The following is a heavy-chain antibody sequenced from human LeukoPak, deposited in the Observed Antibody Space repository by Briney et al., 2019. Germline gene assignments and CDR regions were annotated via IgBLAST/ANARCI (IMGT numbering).Heavy chain of an antibody. CDR3: ARWYSSGWAFDY. J-gene: IGHJ4*02. D-gene: IGHD6-19*01. CDR2: IHYSGST. V-gene: IGHV4-59*08. CDR1: GGTISSYY. Sequence: PSETLSLTCTVSGGTISSYYWNWIRQPPGKGLEWIGNIHYSGSTKYNPSLKSRVTISVDTSKNQFSLKLSSVTAADTAVYYCARWYSSGWAFDYWGQGTLVTVSS.